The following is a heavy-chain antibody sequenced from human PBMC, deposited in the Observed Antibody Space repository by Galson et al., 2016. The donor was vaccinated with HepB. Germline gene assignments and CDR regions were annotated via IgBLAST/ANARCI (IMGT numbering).Heavy chain of an antibody. V-gene: IGHV3-23*01. CDR2: ISGGGIST. J-gene: IGHJ4*02. D-gene: IGHD3-10*01. Sequence: SLRLSCAASGFTFNDYGMSWVRQAPGKGLEWVSGISGGGISTSFADSVKGRFTISRDTPRNTLYLQMNSLSADDTAVYFCAKDRSSMERGVYGAFFFDSWGQGALVTVSS. CDR1: GFTFNDYG. CDR3: AKDRSSMERGVYGAFFFDS.